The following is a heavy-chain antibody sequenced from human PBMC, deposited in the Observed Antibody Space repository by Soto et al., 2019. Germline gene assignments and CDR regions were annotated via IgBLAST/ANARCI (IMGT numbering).Heavy chain of an antibody. CDR2: ISAYNGNA. D-gene: IGHD5-18*01. Sequence: QVQLVQSAAEVKKPGASVKVSCEASGSTFTSYGISWVRQAPGQGLEWMGWISAYNGNANYAQKLQGRVTMTKYTSTRTTYMELRSLRSDDTAVYYCERDSGSRDTASYFYYYYGMDVWGQGTTVTVSS. J-gene: IGHJ6*02. CDR3: ERDSGSRDTASYFYYYYGMDV. V-gene: IGHV1-18*01. CDR1: GSTFTSYG.